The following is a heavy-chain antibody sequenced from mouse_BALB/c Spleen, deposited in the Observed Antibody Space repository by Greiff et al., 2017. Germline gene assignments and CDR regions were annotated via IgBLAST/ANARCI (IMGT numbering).Heavy chain of an antibody. Sequence: DVQLVESGGGLVQPGGSRKLSCAASGFAFSSYDMSWVRQTPEKRLEWVAYISSGGGSTYYPDTVKGRFTISRDNAKNTLYLQMSSLKSEDTAMYYCARHQGHGYFYAMDYWGQGTSVTVSS. CDR3: ARHQGHGYFYAMDY. V-gene: IGHV5-12-1*01. CDR1: GFAFSSYD. CDR2: ISSGGGST. J-gene: IGHJ4*01. D-gene: IGHD2-3*01.